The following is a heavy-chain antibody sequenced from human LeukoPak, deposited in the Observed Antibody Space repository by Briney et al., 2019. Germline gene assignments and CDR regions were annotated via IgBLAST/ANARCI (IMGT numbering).Heavy chain of an antibody. V-gene: IGHV3-21*01. CDR3: ASPEWLPDSFDI. Sequence: GGSLRLSCAASGFTFSSYSMNWVRQAPGKGLEWVSYISSDSSNIFYADSFKGRFTISRDNAQNSLYLQMNSLRVEDTAVYYCASPEWLPDSFDIWGQGTMVTVSS. J-gene: IGHJ3*02. CDR1: GFTFSSYS. CDR2: ISSDSSNI. D-gene: IGHD3-3*01.